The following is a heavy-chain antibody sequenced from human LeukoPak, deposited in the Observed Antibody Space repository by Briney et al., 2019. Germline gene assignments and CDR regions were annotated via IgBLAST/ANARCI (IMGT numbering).Heavy chain of an antibody. D-gene: IGHD2-2*01. V-gene: IGHV1-46*01. CDR2: INPSGGST. CDR3: ARGPYCSSTSCPSYYYYGMDV. CDR1: GYTFTSYY. J-gene: IGHJ6*02. Sequence: ASVKVSCKASGYTFTSYYMHWVRQAPGQGLEWMGIINPSGGSTSYAQKFQGRVTMTRDTSISTAYMELSRLRSDDTAVYYCARGPYCSSTSCPSYYYYGMDVWGQGTTVTVSS.